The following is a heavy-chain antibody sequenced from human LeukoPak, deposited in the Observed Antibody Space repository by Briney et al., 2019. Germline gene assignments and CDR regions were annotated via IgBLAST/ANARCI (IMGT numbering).Heavy chain of an antibody. V-gene: IGHV1-46*01. CDR2: INPSGGST. Sequence: GASVKVSCKASGYTFTSYYMHWVRQAPGQGLEWMGIINPSGGSTSYAQKFQGRVTMTRDTSTSTAYMELRSLRSDDTAVYYCARPGSSGNWFDPWGQGTLVTVSS. CDR1: GYTFTSYY. D-gene: IGHD3-10*01. J-gene: IGHJ5*02. CDR3: ARPGSSGNWFDP.